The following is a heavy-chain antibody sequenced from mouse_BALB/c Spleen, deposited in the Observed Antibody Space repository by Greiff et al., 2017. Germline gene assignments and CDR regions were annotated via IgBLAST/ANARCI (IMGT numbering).Heavy chain of an antibody. V-gene: IGHV1-69*02. CDR2: IYPSDSYT. D-gene: IGHD1-2*01. CDR1: GYTFTSYW. CDR3: TRKRDGYVPFDY. J-gene: IGHJ2*01. Sequence: VKLQQPGAELVRPGASVKLSCKASGYTFTSYWINWVKQRPGQGLEWIGNIYPSDSYTNYNQKFKDKATLTVDKSSSTAYMQLSSPTSEDSAVYYCTRKRDGYVPFDYWGQGTTLTVSS.